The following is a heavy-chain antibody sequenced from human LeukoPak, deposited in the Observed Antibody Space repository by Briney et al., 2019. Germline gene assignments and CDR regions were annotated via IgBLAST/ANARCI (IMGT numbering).Heavy chain of an antibody. CDR1: GGSFSGYY. D-gene: IGHD2/OR15-2a*01. V-gene: IGHV4-34*01. Sequence: PSETLSLTCAVYGGSFSGYYWSWIRQPPGEGLEWIGEINHSGSTNYNPSLKSRVTISVDTSKNQFSLKLSSVTAADTAVYYCARVSMGTTWYYYYYMDVWGKGTTVTVSS. CDR2: INHSGST. J-gene: IGHJ6*03. CDR3: ARVSMGTTWYYYYYMDV.